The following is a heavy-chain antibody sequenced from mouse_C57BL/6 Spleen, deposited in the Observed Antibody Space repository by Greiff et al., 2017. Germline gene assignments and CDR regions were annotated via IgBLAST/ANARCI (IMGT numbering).Heavy chain of an antibody. V-gene: IGHV1-64*01. CDR3: ARSPDYYGSNYAMDY. J-gene: IGHJ4*01. Sequence: QVQLQQPGAELVKPGASVKLSCKASGYPFTSYWMHWVKQRPGQGLEWIGMIHPNSGSTNYNEKFKSKATLTVDKSSSTAYMQLSSLTSEDSAVYYCARSPDYYGSNYAMDYWGQGTSVTVSS. D-gene: IGHD1-1*01. CDR2: IHPNSGST. CDR1: GYPFTSYW.